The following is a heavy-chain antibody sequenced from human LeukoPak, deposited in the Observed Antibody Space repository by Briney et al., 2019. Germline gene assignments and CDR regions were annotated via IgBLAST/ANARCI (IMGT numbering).Heavy chain of an antibody. CDR3: AKAAVATIGFFDY. J-gene: IGHJ4*02. V-gene: IGHV3-23*01. D-gene: IGHD5-12*01. CDR2: ISGSGGST. Sequence: GGSLRLSCAASGFTFSSYAMSWVRQAPGKGLEWVSAISGSGGSTYYADPVKGRFTISRDDSRNTLYLQMNSLRAEDTAEYYCAKAAVATIGFFDYWGQGTLVTVSS. CDR1: GFTFSSYA.